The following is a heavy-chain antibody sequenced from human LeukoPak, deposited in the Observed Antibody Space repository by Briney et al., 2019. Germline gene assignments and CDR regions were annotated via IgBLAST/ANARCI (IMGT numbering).Heavy chain of an antibody. Sequence: ASVKVSCKTSGYTFTSYGISWVRQAPGQGVEWMGWISGYKGDTNYAQNLQDRVTMTTDTSTSTAYMDVRSLRSDDTAVYYCARAGADSAAYFYYAMDVWGQGTTVTVSS. V-gene: IGHV1-18*01. CDR2: ISGYKGDT. CDR1: GYTFTSYG. J-gene: IGHJ6*02. D-gene: IGHD2-15*01. CDR3: ARAGADSAAYFYYAMDV.